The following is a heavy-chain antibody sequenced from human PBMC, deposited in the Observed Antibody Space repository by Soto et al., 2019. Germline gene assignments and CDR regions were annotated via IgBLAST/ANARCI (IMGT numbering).Heavy chain of an antibody. D-gene: IGHD3-9*01. Sequence: GGSLRLSCAASGFTFSSYSMNWVRQAPGKGLEWVSYISSSTDTIYYADSLKGRFTISRDNAENSLYLQMNSLRAEDTAVYYCARGRGTYYDILTGNYITTFFEYWGQGTLVTVSS. CDR2: ISSSTDTI. CDR3: ARGRGTYYDILTGNYITTFFEY. V-gene: IGHV3-48*01. CDR1: GFTFSSYS. J-gene: IGHJ4*02.